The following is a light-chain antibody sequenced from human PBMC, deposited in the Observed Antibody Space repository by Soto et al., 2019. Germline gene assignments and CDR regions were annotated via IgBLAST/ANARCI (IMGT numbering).Light chain of an antibody. Sequence: DIQLTQSPSFLSASVGDRVTITCRASQGISSYLAWYQQKPGKAPKILIYAASTLQSGVPSRFSGSGSGTEFTLTISSLQPEDFATYHCQQLSIYPWTFGQGTKVEIK. V-gene: IGKV1-9*01. J-gene: IGKJ1*01. CDR2: AAS. CDR1: QGISSY. CDR3: QQLSIYPWT.